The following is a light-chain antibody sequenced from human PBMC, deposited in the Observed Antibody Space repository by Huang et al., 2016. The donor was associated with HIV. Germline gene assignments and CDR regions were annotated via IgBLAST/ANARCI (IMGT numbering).Light chain of an antibody. CDR3: QQYYSFPLT. CDR1: QDINTY. CDR2: ATS. V-gene: IGKV1-8*01. Sequence: AIRITQSPSSLSASTGDKVSITCRASQDINTYLAWYQQKPGKPPSLLIYATSTLQRVVPSRFSGSGSGTDFTRTITHLQSEDFATYYCQQYYSFPLTFGQGSQVEV. J-gene: IGKJ1*01.